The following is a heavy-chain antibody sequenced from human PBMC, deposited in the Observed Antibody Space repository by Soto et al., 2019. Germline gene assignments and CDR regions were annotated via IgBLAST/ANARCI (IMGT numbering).Heavy chain of an antibody. V-gene: IGHV1-69*01. CDR1: GGTFSSYA. CDR2: ITPMFSRA. J-gene: IGHJ4*02. CDR3: ANQSASGLF. Sequence: QVQLVQSGAEVKRPGSSVKVSCKAYGGTFSSYAFNWVRQAPGQGLEWMGAITPMFSRANYAQKFQGRVTITADESTRPVYMELSSIRKEDTAVYNSANQSASGLFWGQGSLNTVSS.